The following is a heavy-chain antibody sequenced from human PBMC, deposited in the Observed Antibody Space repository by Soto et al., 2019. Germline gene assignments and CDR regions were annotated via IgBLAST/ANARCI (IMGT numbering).Heavy chain of an antibody. V-gene: IGHV3-33*01. CDR1: GFTFSSYD. D-gene: IGHD6-19*01. CDR2: IWYDGSNK. CDR3: ARGGSGWSGFDY. J-gene: IGHJ4*02. Sequence: QVQLVESGGGVVQPGRSLRLSCAASGFTFSSYDMHWVRQAPGKGLEWVAVIWYDGSNKHYADSVTGRFTISRDNSKNTLYLQMNRLRAEDTAVYYCARGGSGWSGFDYWCQGTLVTVST.